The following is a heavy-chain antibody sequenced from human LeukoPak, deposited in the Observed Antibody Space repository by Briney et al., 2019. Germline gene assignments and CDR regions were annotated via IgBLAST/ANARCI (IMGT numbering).Heavy chain of an antibody. CDR3: ARGGHILPTMRNWFDP. D-gene: IGHD5-12*01. J-gene: IGHJ5*02. V-gene: IGHV1-2*02. CDR1: GYTLTQHH. Sequence: ASLNDSFQASGYTLTQHHMHWVGPAPGQGLEWMGWINPNSGGTNYAQSFQGRVTMTSETSSSTAYMELSRLRSDDTAVYYWARGGHILPTMRNWFDPWGQGTLVIVSS. CDR2: INPNSGGT.